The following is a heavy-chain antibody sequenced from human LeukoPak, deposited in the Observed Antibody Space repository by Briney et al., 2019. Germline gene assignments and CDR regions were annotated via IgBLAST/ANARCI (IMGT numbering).Heavy chain of an antibody. CDR3: ARGGGRYCSSTSCFDY. CDR1: GGSISSYY. Sequence: PSETLSLTCTVSGGSISSYYWSWIRQPPGKGLEWIGYIYYSGSTNYNPSLKSRVTISVDTSKSQFSLKLSSVTAADTAVYYCARGGGRYCSSTSCFDYWGQGTLVTVSS. V-gene: IGHV4-59*01. CDR2: IYYSGST. D-gene: IGHD2-2*01. J-gene: IGHJ4*02.